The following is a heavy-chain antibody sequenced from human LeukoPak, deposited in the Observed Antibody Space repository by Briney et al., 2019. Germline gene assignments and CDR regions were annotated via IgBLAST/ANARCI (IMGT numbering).Heavy chain of an antibody. D-gene: IGHD3-22*01. CDR1: GGSISSGDYY. CDR3: ARVNYYYDSSAPIDY. V-gene: IGHV4-30-4*01. J-gene: IGHJ4*02. Sequence: SETLSLTCTVSGGSISSGDYYWSWIRQPPGKGLEWIGCIYYSGSTYYNPSLKSRVTISVDTSKNQFSLKLSSVTAADTAVYYCARVNYYYDSSAPIDYWGQGTLVTVSS. CDR2: IYYSGST.